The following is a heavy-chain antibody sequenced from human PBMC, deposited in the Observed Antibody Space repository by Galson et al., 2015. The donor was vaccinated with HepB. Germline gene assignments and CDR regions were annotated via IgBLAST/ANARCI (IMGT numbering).Heavy chain of an antibody. CDR1: GYTFTSFY. Sequence: CKASGYTFTSFYIHWVRQAPGQGLEWMGLMNPDSGVPNYAQKFQGRVTMTRDTSISTAYMDLSRLTSDDTAVYYCARDLLDGFDIWGQGTMVTVSS. CDR2: MNPDSGVP. CDR3: ARDLLDGFDI. J-gene: IGHJ3*02. V-gene: IGHV1-2*02. D-gene: IGHD2-15*01.